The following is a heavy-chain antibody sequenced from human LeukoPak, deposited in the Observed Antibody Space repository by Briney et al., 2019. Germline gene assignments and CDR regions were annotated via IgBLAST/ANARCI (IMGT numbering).Heavy chain of an antibody. CDR1: GYSINSGYY. D-gene: IGHD3-22*01. Sequence: PSETLSLTCTVSGYSINSGYYWGWIRQPPGKGLEWIAIIYHSGSTYYNPSLKSRVTISVETSKNQFSLKLSSVTAADTAVYYCARVTGYMIEDYFDYWGQGTLVTVSS. V-gene: IGHV4-38-2*02. CDR3: ARVTGYMIEDYFDY. J-gene: IGHJ4*02. CDR2: IYHSGST.